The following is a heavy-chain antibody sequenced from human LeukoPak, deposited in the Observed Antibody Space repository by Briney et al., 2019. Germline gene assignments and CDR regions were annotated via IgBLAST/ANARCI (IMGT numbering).Heavy chain of an antibody. Sequence: PGGSLRLSCAASGFTFSSYSLNWVRQAPGKGLEWVSHISSSSSTIYYGDSVKGRFTISRDNAKNSLYLQTNSLRDEDTAVYYCARERDSSSWYAFDIWGQGTMVTVSS. D-gene: IGHD6-13*01. J-gene: IGHJ3*02. CDR2: ISSSSSTI. V-gene: IGHV3-48*02. CDR3: ARERDSSSWYAFDI. CDR1: GFTFSSYS.